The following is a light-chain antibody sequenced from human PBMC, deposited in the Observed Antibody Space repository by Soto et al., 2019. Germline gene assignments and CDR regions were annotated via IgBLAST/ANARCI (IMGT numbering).Light chain of an antibody. J-gene: IGKJ5*01. Sequence: ETVMTHSPATLSVSPWERATLSCRASQSVSSNLAWYQQKPGQAPRLLIYGASTRATGIPDRFSGSGSGTDFTLTISRLEPEDLAVYYCQQYGSSLPITFGQGTRLEIK. V-gene: IGKV3-20*01. CDR2: GAS. CDR3: QQYGSSLPIT. CDR1: QSVSSN.